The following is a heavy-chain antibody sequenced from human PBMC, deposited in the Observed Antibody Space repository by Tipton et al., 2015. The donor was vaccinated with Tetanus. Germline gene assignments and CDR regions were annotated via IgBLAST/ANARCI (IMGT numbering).Heavy chain of an antibody. V-gene: IGHV4-59*01. CDR1: GGSISSYY. CDR2: IYYSGST. CDR3: AGDTGIYCSGGSCYGAYFDY. J-gene: IGHJ4*02. Sequence: TLSLTCTVSGGSISSYYWSWIRQPPGKGLEWIGHIYYSGSTNYNPSLKSRVTISVDTSKNQFYLKLSSATAADTAVYYCAGDTGIYCSGGSCYGAYFDYWGQGTLVTVSS. D-gene: IGHD2-15*01.